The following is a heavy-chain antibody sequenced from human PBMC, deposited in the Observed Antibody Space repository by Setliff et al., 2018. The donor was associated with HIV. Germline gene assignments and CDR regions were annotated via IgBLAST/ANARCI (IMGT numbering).Heavy chain of an antibody. Sequence: SETLSLTCTVSGASISSVGYYWSWIRQHPGKGLEWIGYIYFSGTTNYNPSLKSRVTISVDTSKNQFSLNLNSVTAADTAVYYCARAISAAGIAPFDFWGQGTLVTVSS. J-gene: IGHJ4*02. CDR1: GASISSVGYY. CDR3: ARAISAAGIAPFDF. CDR2: IYFSGTT. V-gene: IGHV4-61*08. D-gene: IGHD6-13*01.